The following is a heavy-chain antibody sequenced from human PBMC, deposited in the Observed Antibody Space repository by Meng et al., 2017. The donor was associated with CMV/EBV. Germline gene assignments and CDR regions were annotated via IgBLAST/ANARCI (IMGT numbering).Heavy chain of an antibody. Sequence: LSCAASGFTFSSYARSWVRQAPGKGLEWVSAISGSGGSTYYADSVKGRFTISRDNSKNTLYLQMNSLRAEDTAVYYCAKWSSSGWLDYWGQGTLVTVSS. CDR3: AKWSSSGWLDY. D-gene: IGHD6-19*01. V-gene: IGHV3-23*01. J-gene: IGHJ4*02. CDR1: GFTFSSYA. CDR2: ISGSGGST.